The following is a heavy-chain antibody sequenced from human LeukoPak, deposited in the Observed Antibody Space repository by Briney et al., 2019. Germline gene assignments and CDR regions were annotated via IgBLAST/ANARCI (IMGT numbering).Heavy chain of an antibody. CDR2: IYTSGST. J-gene: IGHJ4*02. CDR1: GGSISSGSYY. Sequence: SETLSLTCTVSGGSISSGSYYWSWIRQPAGKGLEWIGRIYTSGSTNYNPSLKSRVTISVDTSKNQFSLKLSSVTAADTAVYYCAREIHPAAAEDGWGQGTLVTVSS. CDR3: AREIHPAAAEDG. D-gene: IGHD6-13*01. V-gene: IGHV4-61*02.